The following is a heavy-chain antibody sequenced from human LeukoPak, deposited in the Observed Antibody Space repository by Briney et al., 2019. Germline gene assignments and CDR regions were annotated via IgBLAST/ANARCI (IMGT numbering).Heavy chain of an antibody. Sequence: ASVKVSCKVSGYTLTELPIHWVRQAPGKGLEWMGGFDPEDDETLYAQKFQGRITVTEDTSTDTAYMELSSLRSEDTAVYYCAMPRAYNYGDYFDYWGQGTLVTVSS. D-gene: IGHD5-18*01. CDR2: FDPEDDET. CDR3: AMPRAYNYGDYFDY. V-gene: IGHV1-24*01. J-gene: IGHJ4*02. CDR1: GYTLTELP.